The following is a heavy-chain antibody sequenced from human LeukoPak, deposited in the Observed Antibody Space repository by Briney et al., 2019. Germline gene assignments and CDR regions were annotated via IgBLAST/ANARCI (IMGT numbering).Heavy chain of an antibody. CDR2: INHSGST. CDR1: GGSFSGYY. CDR3: ARGAYYYGSGSYLPYYFDY. V-gene: IGHV4-34*01. Sequence: SETLSLTCAVYGGSFSGYYWSWIRQPPGKGLEWIGEINHSGSTNYNPSLKSRVTISVDTSKNQFSLKLSSVTAADTAGYYCARGAYYYGSGSYLPYYFDYWGQGTLVTVSS. D-gene: IGHD3-10*01. J-gene: IGHJ4*02.